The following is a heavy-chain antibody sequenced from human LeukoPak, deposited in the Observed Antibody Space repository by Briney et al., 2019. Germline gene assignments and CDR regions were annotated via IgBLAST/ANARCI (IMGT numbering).Heavy chain of an antibody. D-gene: IGHD3-10*01. V-gene: IGHV3-23*01. Sequence: GGSLRLSCAASGFTFSSYAMSWVRQAPGKGLEWVSAISGSGGSTYYADSVKGRFTISRDNSKNTLYLQMNSLRAGDTAVYYCAKALPYGSGSHGFDYWGQGTLVTVSS. CDR3: AKALPYGSGSHGFDY. CDR1: GFTFSSYA. CDR2: ISGSGGST. J-gene: IGHJ4*02.